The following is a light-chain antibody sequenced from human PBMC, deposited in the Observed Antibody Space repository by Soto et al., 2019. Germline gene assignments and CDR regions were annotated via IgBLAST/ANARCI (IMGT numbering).Light chain of an antibody. J-gene: IGLJ1*01. CDR1: SSDVGGYNY. CDR3: SSYAGSNNYV. Sequence: QSALTQPPSASGSPGQSVAISCTGTSSDVGGYNYVSWYQLHPGKAPKLMIYEVNLRPSGVPDRFSGSKSGNTASLTVSGLRAEDEAVYYCSSYAGSNNYVFGTGTKLTVL. V-gene: IGLV2-8*01. CDR2: EVN.